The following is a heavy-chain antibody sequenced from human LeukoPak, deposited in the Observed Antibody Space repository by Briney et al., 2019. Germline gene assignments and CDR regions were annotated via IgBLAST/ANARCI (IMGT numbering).Heavy chain of an antibody. CDR3: AKVKPLYYDSSGYYRAVGYFDY. CDR1: GFTFSSYA. J-gene: IGHJ4*02. D-gene: IGHD3-22*01. CDR2: ISGSGGST. V-gene: IGHV3-23*01. Sequence: AGGSLRLSCAASGFTFSSYAMSWVRQAPGKGLEWVSAISGSGGSTYYADSVKGRFTISRDNSKNTLYLQMDSLRAEDTAVYYCAKVKPLYYDSSGYYRAVGYFDYWGQGTLVTVSS.